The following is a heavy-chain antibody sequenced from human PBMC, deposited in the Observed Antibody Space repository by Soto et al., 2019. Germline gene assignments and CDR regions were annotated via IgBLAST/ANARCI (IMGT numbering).Heavy chain of an antibody. J-gene: IGHJ4*02. Sequence: GGSLRLSCAASGFTFSSYGMHWVRQAPGKGLEWVSSISSSSSYIYYADSVKGRFTISRDNAKNSLYLQMNSLRAEDTAVYYCARADYDQPDYWGQGTLVTVSS. CDR1: GFTFSSYG. CDR2: ISSSSSYI. CDR3: ARADYDQPDY. D-gene: IGHD3-16*01. V-gene: IGHV3-21*01.